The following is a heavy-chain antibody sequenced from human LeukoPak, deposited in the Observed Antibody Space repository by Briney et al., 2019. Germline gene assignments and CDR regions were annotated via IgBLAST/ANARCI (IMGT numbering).Heavy chain of an antibody. CDR1: GESFSGHH. D-gene: IGHD5-24*01. V-gene: IGHV4-34*01. CDR2: IDVSGST. Sequence: SETLSLTCGVYGESFSGHHWSWIRQSPGKGLEWIGEIDVSGSTNYRPSLKSRVTISADTSKNQFSLRLNAVTAADTAVYYCARVNARRWLQPHYFDYWGQGTLVTVSS. CDR3: ARVNARRWLQPHYFDY. J-gene: IGHJ4*02.